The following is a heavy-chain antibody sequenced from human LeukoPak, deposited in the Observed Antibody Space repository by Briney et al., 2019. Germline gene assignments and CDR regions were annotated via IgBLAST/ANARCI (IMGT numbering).Heavy chain of an antibody. D-gene: IGHD4-17*01. CDR3: ARGVYGDYFTKTGYFDY. CDR1: GGSFSGYY. CDR2: INDSGST. V-gene: IGHV4-34*01. J-gene: IGHJ4*02. Sequence: SETLSLTCAVYGGSFSGYYWNWIRQPPGKGLEWIGEINDSGSTNYNTFLKSRVSISVDTSKKQFSLKVNSVTAADTAVYYCARGVYGDYFTKTGYFDYWGQGTQVIVSS.